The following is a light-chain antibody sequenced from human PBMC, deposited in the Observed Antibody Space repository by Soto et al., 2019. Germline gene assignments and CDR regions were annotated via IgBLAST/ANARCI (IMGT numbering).Light chain of an antibody. CDR3: SSYTSSSTLLYV. CDR1: SSDVGGYNY. Sequence: QSVLTQPASVSGSPGQSINISCTGFSSDVGGYNYVSWYQQHPGKAAKLLLYEVSTRPSGVSNRFSGSKSGNTASLTIYGLQPEDGADYYCSSYTSSSTLLYVFGIETKVTVL. CDR2: EVS. V-gene: IGLV2-14*01. J-gene: IGLJ1*01.